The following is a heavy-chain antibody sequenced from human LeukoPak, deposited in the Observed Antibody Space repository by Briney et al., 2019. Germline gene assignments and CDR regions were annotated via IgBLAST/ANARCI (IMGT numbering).Heavy chain of an antibody. CDR3: AIITMIVRGAFDI. CDR1: GYTLTELS. CDR2: FDPEDGET. Sequence: ASVKVSCKVSGYTLTELSMHWVRQAPGKGLEWMGGFDPEDGETIYAQKFQGRVTMTEDTSTDTAYMELGSLRSEDTAVYYCAIITMIVRGAFDIWGQGTMVTVSS. D-gene: IGHD3-22*01. J-gene: IGHJ3*02. V-gene: IGHV1-24*01.